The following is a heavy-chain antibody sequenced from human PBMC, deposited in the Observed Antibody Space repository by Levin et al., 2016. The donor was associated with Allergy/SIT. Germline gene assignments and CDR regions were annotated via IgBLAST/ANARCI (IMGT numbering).Heavy chain of an antibody. Sequence: ASVKVSCKASGYTFTGSYVHWVRQAPGQGLEWMGYINPHTGGTVYAQKFQGRVTMTGDTSISTAYMELRWLTSDDTAIYYCARKRVEEGWEILGYWGQGTRVTVS. V-gene: IGHV1-2*02. CDR2: INPHTGGT. D-gene: IGHD1-26*01. CDR3: ARKRVEEGWEILGY. CDR1: GYTFTGSY. J-gene: IGHJ4*02.